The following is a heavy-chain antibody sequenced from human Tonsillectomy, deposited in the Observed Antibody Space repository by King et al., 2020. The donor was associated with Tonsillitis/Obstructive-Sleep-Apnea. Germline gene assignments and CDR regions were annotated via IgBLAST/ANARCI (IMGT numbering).Heavy chain of an antibody. D-gene: IGHD3-10*01. CDR3: ARHYYGSGSYSFDY. V-gene: IGHV3-53*01. J-gene: IGHJ4*02. CDR2: IYSGGST. CDR1: GFTVSSNY. Sequence: VQLVESGGGLIQPGGSLRLSCAASGFTVSSNYMSWVRQAPGKGLEWVSVIYSGGSTYYADSVEGRFTISCDNSKNTLYLQMNSLRAGDTAVYYCARHYYGSGSYSFDYWGQGTLLTVST.